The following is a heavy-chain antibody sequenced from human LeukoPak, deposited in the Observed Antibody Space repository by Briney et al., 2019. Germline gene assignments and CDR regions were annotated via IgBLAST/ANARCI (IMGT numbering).Heavy chain of an antibody. D-gene: IGHD1-26*01. CDR1: GFTFSSYG. J-gene: IGHJ4*02. V-gene: IGHV3-30*03. CDR3: ARHSGSYLYTFDY. Sequence: PGGSLRLSCAASGFTFSSYGMHWVRQAPGKGLEWVAVISYDGSNKYYADSVKGRFTISRDNSKNTLYLQMNSLRAEDTAVYYCARHSGSYLYTFDYWGQGTLVTVSS. CDR2: ISYDGSNK.